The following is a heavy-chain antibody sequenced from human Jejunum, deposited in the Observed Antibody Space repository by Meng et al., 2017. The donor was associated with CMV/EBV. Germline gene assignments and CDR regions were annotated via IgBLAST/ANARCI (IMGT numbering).Heavy chain of an antibody. CDR1: GYTLTDSY. J-gene: IGHJ4*02. D-gene: IGHD1-26*01. V-gene: IGHV1-2*02. Sequence: SGYTLTDSYMQWVRQAPGQGLEWMGGVNPDTGDTNDAKKFQGRVTVTRDMSINTVYMELTRLRSDDTAVYYCAKDGGSFLDYYLDFWGQGTLVTVSS. CDR2: VNPDTGDT. CDR3: AKDGGSFLDYYLDF.